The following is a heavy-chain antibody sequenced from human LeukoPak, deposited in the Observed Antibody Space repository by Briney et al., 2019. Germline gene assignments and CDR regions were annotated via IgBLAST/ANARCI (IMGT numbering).Heavy chain of an antibody. V-gene: IGHV3-66*01. CDR1: GFTVSSNY. CDR3: ARGLLLWFGELSYAFDI. J-gene: IGHJ3*02. D-gene: IGHD3-10*01. Sequence: GGSLRLSCAASGFTVSSNYMSWVRQAPGKGLEWVSVIYSGSSTYYADSVKGRFTISRDNSKNTLYLQMNSLRAEDTAVYYCARGLLLWFGELSYAFDIWGQGTMVTVSS. CDR2: IYSGSST.